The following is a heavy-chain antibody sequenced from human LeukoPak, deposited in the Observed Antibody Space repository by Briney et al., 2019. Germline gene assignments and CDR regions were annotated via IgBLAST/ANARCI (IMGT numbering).Heavy chain of an antibody. CDR3: ARQYASNSGWLIFDY. J-gene: IGHJ4*02. CDR2: ITHSGSA. V-gene: IGHV4-34*01. CDR1: VGSFSGYY. Sequence: RSETLSPTCAVYVGSFSGYYWSGLRRPPGKGLEWIGEITHSGSANYNPSFKSRVTISVDTSKNQFSLMLSSVTAADTAVYYCARQYASNSGWLIFDYWGQGTLVTVSS. D-gene: IGHD6-19*01.